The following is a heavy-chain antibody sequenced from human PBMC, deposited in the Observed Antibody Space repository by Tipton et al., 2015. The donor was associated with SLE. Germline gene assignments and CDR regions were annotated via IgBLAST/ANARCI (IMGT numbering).Heavy chain of an antibody. Sequence: SLRLSCTASGFSFSSYGMHWVRQAPGKELEWVAFIRYDGKTEQYADSVKGRFTISRDNSKNTVFLQMNSLRTEDTAVYYCAKDQSSGYGGSYRPNYDMDVWGQGTTGTVSS. CDR1: GFSFSSYG. V-gene: IGHV3-30*02. J-gene: IGHJ6*02. CDR3: AKDQSSGYGGSYRPNYDMDV. D-gene: IGHD1-26*01. CDR2: IRYDGKTE.